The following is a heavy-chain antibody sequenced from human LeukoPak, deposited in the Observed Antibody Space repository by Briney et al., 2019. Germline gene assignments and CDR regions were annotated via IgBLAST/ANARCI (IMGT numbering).Heavy chain of an antibody. CDR2: ISSSSSYI. J-gene: IGHJ4*02. CDR3: AGHHPRNTVDF. CDR1: GFTFSSYS. Sequence: PGGSLRLSCAASGFTFSSYSMNWVRQAPGKGLEWVSYISSSSSYIYYADSVKGRFTISRDNAKNSLYLQMNSLRAEDTAVYYCAGHHPRNTVDFWGQGTLVTVSS. V-gene: IGHV3-21*05. D-gene: IGHD2/OR15-2a*01.